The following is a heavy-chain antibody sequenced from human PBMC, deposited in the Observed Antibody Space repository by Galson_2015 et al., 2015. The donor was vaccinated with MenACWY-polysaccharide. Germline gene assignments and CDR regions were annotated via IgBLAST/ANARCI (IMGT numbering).Heavy chain of an antibody. V-gene: IGHV4-59*01. Sequence: GTLSLPCPVSGGSLSRYYWDGVRPPPGEGLGGGGDINYSGSTNHNPSLKSRVTMSVDTSKNQFSLNLTSVTDADTAVYYCARAIAVAGQRRDFDLWGRGTLVTVSS. CDR1: GGSLSRYY. J-gene: IGHJ2*01. CDR2: INYSGST. CDR3: ARAIAVAGQRRDFDL. D-gene: IGHD6-19*01.